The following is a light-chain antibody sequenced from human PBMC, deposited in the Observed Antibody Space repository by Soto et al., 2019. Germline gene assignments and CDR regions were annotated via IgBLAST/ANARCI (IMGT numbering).Light chain of an antibody. CDR1: QGISRY. V-gene: IGKV1-9*01. CDR2: SAS. J-gene: IGKJ3*01. Sequence: IQLTQSPSSLSASAGDRVTITCRASQGISRYLAWYQQKTGKAPKLLMHSASTLQSGVPSRFSGSGSGTEFTLTISSLQPEVFATYYCQQFHSYPRTFGPGTKVDIK. CDR3: QQFHSYPRT.